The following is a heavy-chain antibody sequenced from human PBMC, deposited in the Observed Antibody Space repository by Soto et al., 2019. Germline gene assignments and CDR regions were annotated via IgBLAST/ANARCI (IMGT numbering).Heavy chain of an antibody. D-gene: IGHD6-19*01. J-gene: IGHJ4*02. CDR2: ISASGDNA. Sequence: GGSLRLSCTASGFIFSSYAMSWARQAPGKGLEWVSAISASGDNAYYADSVKGRFTISRDRSKSLYLQMKSLRAEDTAIYYCAKFFVAGTRGYFDSWGQGTLVTVSS. V-gene: IGHV3-23*01. CDR1: GFIFSSYA. CDR3: AKFFVAGTRGYFDS.